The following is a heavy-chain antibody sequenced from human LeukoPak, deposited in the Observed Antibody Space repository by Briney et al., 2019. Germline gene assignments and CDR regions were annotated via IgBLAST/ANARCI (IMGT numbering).Heavy chain of an antibody. CDR1: GGSISSGGYY. Sequence: SETLSLTCTVSGGSISSGGYYWSWIRQPPGKGLEWIGYIYHSGSTYYNPSLKSRVTISVDRSKNQFSLKLSSVTAADTAVYYCARVFEVRFDPWGQGTLVTVSS. J-gene: IGHJ5*02. V-gene: IGHV4-30-2*01. CDR2: IYHSGST. CDR3: ARVFEVRFDP.